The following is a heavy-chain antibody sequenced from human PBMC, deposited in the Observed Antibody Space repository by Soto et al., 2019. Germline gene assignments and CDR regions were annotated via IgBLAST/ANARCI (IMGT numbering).Heavy chain of an antibody. CDR2: IYPGDSDT. J-gene: IGHJ3*02. V-gene: IGHV5-51*01. CDR1: GYSFTSYW. CDR3: ARPIMRPNDAFDI. Sequence: PGESLKISCKGSGYSFTSYWIGWVRQMPGKGLEWMGIIYPGDSDTRHSPSFQGQVTISADKSISTAYLQWSSLKASDTAMYYCARPIMRPNDAFDIWGQGTMVTVSS.